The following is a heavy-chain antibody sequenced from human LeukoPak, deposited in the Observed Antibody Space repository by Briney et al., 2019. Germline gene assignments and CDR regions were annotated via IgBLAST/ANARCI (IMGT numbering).Heavy chain of an antibody. V-gene: IGHV4-59*11. Sequence: SETLSLTCTVSGGSISSHYWSRIRQPPGKGLEWIGYIYYSGSTNYNPSLKSRVTISVDTSKNQFSLKLSSVTAADTAVYYCARGSQLDIPYYFDYWGQGTLVTVSS. CDR2: IYYSGST. CDR1: GGSISSHY. D-gene: IGHD5-18*01. J-gene: IGHJ4*02. CDR3: ARGSQLDIPYYFDY.